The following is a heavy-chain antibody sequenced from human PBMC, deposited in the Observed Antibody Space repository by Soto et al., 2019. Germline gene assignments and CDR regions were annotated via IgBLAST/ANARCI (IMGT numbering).Heavy chain of an antibody. Sequence: PSETLSLTCTVSGGSISSSSYYWGWIRQPPGKGLEWIGSIYYSGSTYYNPSLKSRVTISVDTSKNQFSLKLSSVTAADTAVYYCARRRAAGNLYYYGMDVWGQGTTVTVSS. CDR1: GGSISSSSYY. CDR2: IYYSGST. D-gene: IGHD6-13*01. J-gene: IGHJ6*02. V-gene: IGHV4-39*01. CDR3: ARRRAAGNLYYYGMDV.